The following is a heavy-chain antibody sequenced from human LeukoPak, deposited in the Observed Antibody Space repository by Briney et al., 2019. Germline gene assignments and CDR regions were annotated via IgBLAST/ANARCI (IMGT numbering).Heavy chain of an antibody. V-gene: IGHV7-4-1*02. D-gene: IGHD3-10*01. CDR2: INTNTGNP. Sequence: ASVKVSCKASGYTFTSYAMNWVRQAPGQGLEWMGWINTNTGNPTYAQGFTGRFVFSLDTSVSTAYLQISSLKAEDTAVYYCARGPRVRITMVRGVIITLDYWGQGTLVTVSS. J-gene: IGHJ4*02. CDR3: ARGPRVRITMVRGVIITLDY. CDR1: GYTFTSYA.